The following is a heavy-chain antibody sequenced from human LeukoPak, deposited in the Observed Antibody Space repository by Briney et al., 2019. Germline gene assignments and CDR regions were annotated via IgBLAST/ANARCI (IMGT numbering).Heavy chain of an antibody. CDR2: ISGSGDRT. V-gene: IGHV3-23*01. CDR3: AKLDWGGSRYGYFDS. CDR1: GFTFSSYG. Sequence: GGSLRLSCAASGFTFSSYGMSWVRQAPGKGLEWVSVISGSGDRTYYADSVKGRFTISRDNSKNTLYLQMNSLRAEDTAVYYCAKLDWGGSRYGYFDSWGQGTLVTVSS. J-gene: IGHJ4*02. D-gene: IGHD5-18*01.